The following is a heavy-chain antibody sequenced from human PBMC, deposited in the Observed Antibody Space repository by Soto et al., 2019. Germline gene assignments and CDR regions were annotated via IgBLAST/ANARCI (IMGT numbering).Heavy chain of an antibody. V-gene: IGHV3-30*03. CDR2: ISYDGSNK. Sequence: SLRLSCAASGFTFSSYGMHWVRQAPGKGLEWVALISYDGSNKYYPDSVKGRFTISRDNSKNTLYLQMNSLRTEDTAVYYCAAGLYCFDDCGQGTLVTVSS. CDR1: GFTFSSYG. CDR3: AAGLYCFDD. J-gene: IGHJ4*02. D-gene: IGHD6-13*01.